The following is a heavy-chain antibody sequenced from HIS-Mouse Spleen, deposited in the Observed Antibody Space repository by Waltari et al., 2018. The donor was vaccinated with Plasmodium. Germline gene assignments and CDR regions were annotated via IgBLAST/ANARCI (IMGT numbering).Heavy chain of an antibody. Sequence: QVQLQQWGAGLLKPSETLSLTCAVYGGSFSGYYWSWIRQPPGKGLEWIGEINQSGSTNYHPSLKSRLTLSVDTSKNQFSLKLGSVTAADTAVYYCARLVVVASKDSYWGQGTLVTVSS. J-gene: IGHJ4*02. D-gene: IGHD2-15*01. V-gene: IGHV4-34*01. CDR3: ARLVVVASKDSY. CDR1: GGSFSGYY. CDR2: INQSGST.